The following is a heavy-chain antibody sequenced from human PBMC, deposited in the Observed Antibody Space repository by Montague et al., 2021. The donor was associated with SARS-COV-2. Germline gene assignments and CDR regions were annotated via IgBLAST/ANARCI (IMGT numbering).Heavy chain of an antibody. CDR2: IDKSGTT. V-gene: IGHV4-31*03. D-gene: IGHD3-10*01. CDR1: GGSISNGGYF. CDR3: ARDIGEIDV. Sequence: TLSLTCTVSGGSISNGGYFWNWIRQPPGKGLEWIGNIDKSGTTQYNPSLKSRVSLSVDTSKNQFSLNLRSATAADTALYYCARDIGEIDVWGQGTTVIVSS. J-gene: IGHJ6*02.